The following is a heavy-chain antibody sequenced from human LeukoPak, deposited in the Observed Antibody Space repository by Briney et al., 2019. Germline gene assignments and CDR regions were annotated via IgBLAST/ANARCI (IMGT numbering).Heavy chain of an antibody. CDR1: GGSISSGSYY. J-gene: IGHJ4*02. V-gene: IGHV4-61*02. Sequence: SETLSLTCTVSGGSISSGSYYWSWIRQPAGKGLEWIGRIYTSGSTNYNPSLKSRVTISVDTSKNQFSLKLSSVTAADTAVYYCAREESGSYYRYWGQGTLVTVSS. D-gene: IGHD1-26*01. CDR3: AREESGSYYRY. CDR2: IYTSGST.